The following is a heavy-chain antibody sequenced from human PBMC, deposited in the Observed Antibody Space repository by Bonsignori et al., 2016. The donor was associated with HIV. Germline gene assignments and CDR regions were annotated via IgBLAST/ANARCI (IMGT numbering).Heavy chain of an antibody. V-gene: IGHV4-39*07. CDR3: ARGTGNDFWSGYYRIDY. D-gene: IGHD3-3*01. J-gene: IGHJ4*02. CDR2: IYDSGST. Sequence: WIRQAPGKGLEWIGSIYDSGSTYYNPSLKSRVTISVDTSKNQFSLKLSSVTAADTAVYYCARGTGNDFWSGYYRIDYWGQGTQVTVSS.